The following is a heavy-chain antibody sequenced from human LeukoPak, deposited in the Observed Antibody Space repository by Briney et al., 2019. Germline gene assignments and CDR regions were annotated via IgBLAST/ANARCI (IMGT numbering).Heavy chain of an antibody. D-gene: IGHD5-18*01. CDR2: VHYNGRT. CDR1: GVSTSSSSYY. CDR3: ARHPGYSFDQNYQYYSLDV. J-gene: IGHJ6*04. Sequence: SETLSLTCIVSGVSTSSSSYYWGWIRQPPGKGLEWIGSVHYNGRTFYNPPLTSRVTISIDTSKNQFSLRLSSVTVADTAVYFCARHPGYSFDQNYQYYSLDVWGKGTTVTVSS. V-gene: IGHV4-39*01.